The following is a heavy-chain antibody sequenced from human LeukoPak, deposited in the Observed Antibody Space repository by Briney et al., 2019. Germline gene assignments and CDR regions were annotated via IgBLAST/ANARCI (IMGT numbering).Heavy chain of an antibody. V-gene: IGHV1-18*01. J-gene: IGHJ3*02. Sequence: ASVKVSCKASGYTFTSYGISWVRQAPGQGLEWMGWISAYNGNTNYAQKLQGRVTMTTDTSTSTAYMELRSLRAEDTAVYYCAKVQGSGTDAFDIWGQGTMVTVSS. D-gene: IGHD2-15*01. CDR2: ISAYNGNT. CDR1: GYTFTSYG. CDR3: AKVQGSGTDAFDI.